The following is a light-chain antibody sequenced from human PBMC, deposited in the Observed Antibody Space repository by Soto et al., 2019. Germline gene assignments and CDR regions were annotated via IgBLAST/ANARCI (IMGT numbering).Light chain of an antibody. Sequence: QSVLTQPPSVSGAPGQRVTISCTGSSSNIGAGHDVHWYQQLPGPAPKLLIYGNGNRPSGVPDRFSGSKSGTSASLAITGLQAEDEADYYCQSYDSGLSGSEVFGTGTKVTVL. CDR1: SSNIGAGHD. J-gene: IGLJ1*01. V-gene: IGLV1-40*01. CDR2: GNG. CDR3: QSYDSGLSGSEV.